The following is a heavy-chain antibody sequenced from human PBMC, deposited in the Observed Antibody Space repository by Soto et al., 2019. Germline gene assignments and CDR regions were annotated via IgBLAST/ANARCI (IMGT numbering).Heavy chain of an antibody. Sequence: QVQLVQSGAEVKKPGASVKVSCKASGYTFTNYGISWVRQAPGQGLEWMGWISAYNGDTNYAQNLRGRVTMTTDTSANTAYMELRSLRDDDTAVYYCARDLDGSGSYYTDYWGPGTLVTVSS. D-gene: IGHD3-10*01. J-gene: IGHJ4*02. CDR1: GYTFTNYG. CDR3: ARDLDGSGSYYTDY. V-gene: IGHV1-18*01. CDR2: ISAYNGDT.